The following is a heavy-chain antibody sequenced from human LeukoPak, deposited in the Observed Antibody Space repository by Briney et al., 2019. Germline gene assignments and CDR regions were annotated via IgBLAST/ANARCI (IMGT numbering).Heavy chain of an antibody. CDR2: INNDGSST. J-gene: IGHJ4*02. CDR3: ARDGGYCAGDCYSDY. CDR1: GFTFSSYW. V-gene: IGHV3-74*01. D-gene: IGHD2-21*02. Sequence: GGSLRLSCAASGFTFSSYWMHWVRQAPGKGLVWVSRINNDGSSTTYADSVKGRFTISRDNTKNTLYLQMNSLRAEDTAVYYCARDGGYCAGDCYSDYRGQGTLVTVSS.